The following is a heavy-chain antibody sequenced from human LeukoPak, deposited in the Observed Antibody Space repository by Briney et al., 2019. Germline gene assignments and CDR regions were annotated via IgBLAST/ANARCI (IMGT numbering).Heavy chain of an antibody. CDR3: ARDTAAIFGAVMHSDFDY. J-gene: IGHJ4*01. CDR1: GFLFRNYA. D-gene: IGHD3-3*01. V-gene: IGHV3-30*04. CDR2: ISYDGNKK. Sequence: GGSLRLSCGASGFLFRNYAMHWVRQAPGKGLEWVAVISYDGNKKDYAESVKGRLTISRDNFNNTVYLQMSSLSAEDTAMYYCARDTAAIFGAVMHSDFDYWGHGTLVTVSS.